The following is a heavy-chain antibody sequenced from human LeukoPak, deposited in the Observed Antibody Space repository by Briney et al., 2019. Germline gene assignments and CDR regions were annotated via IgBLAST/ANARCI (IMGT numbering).Heavy chain of an antibody. J-gene: IGHJ4*02. D-gene: IGHD1-7*01. V-gene: IGHV3-23*01. CDR2: ISGSGGST. CDR1: GFTFSSYA. Sequence: QPGGSLILSCASSGFTFSSYAMSWVRQAPGKGLEWVSAISGSGGSTYYADSVKGRFTISRDNSKNTLYLQMSSLRVEDTAVYYCARVTSLTGTIFDSWGQGTLVTVPS. CDR3: ARVTSLTGTIFDS.